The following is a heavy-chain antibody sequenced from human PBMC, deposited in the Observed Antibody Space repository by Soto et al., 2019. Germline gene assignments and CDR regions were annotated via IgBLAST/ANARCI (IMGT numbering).Heavy chain of an antibody. V-gene: IGHV1-69*01. D-gene: IGHD4-17*01. CDR1: GGTFSSYA. Sequence: QVQLVQSGAEVKKPGSSVKVSCKASGGTFSSYAISWVRQAPGQGLEWMGGIIPIFGTANYAQKFQGRVTITADESTSTAYMELSSLRSEDTAVYYCANGLCTVTTEVPRLDAFDIWGQGTMVTVSS. J-gene: IGHJ3*02. CDR3: ANGLCTVTTEVPRLDAFDI. CDR2: IIPIFGTA.